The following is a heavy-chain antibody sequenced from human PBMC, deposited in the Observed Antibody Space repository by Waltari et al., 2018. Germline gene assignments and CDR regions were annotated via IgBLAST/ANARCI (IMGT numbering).Heavy chain of an antibody. CDR1: RFTFRDYA. D-gene: IGHD6-6*01. CDR2: INDNSGTT. CDR3: AKDMTRYSSSSVFDQ. J-gene: IGHJ4*02. Sequence: EVQLLESGGGLVQPGGSLRLSCTASRFTFRDYAMSWVRQAPGKGLGAVVDINDNSGTTYYAASVEGRFTISGDNSKYTLYLQMDSLRADDAAVDYCAKDMTRYSSSSVFDQWGQGTLVTVSS. V-gene: IGHV3-23*01.